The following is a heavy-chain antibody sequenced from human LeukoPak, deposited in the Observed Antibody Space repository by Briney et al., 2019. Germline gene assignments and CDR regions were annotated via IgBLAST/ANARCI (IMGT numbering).Heavy chain of an antibody. D-gene: IGHD6-25*01. V-gene: IGHV3-7*03. CDR2: IKQEGSEK. CDR3: ARNRGNYYYMDV. Sequence: GGSLRLSCAASGFTFSSFWMSWLRQAPGKGLMGVANIKQEGSEKYYVDSVKGRLTISRDNAKNSLYLQMNSLRAEDTALYHCARNRGNYYYMDVWGKGATVTISS. CDR1: GFTFSSFW. J-gene: IGHJ6*03.